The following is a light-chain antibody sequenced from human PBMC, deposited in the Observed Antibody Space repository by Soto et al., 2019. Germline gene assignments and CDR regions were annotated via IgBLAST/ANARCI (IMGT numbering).Light chain of an antibody. J-gene: IGKJ4*01. Sequence: DNQMTQSPSTLSGSVGDRVTITCRASQGISSYLGWYQQKPGKAPNLLIYDASTLHSGVPSRFSGGGSGTDFTLTISSLQPEDFATYYCQQVNVYPSTFGGGTKVDIK. CDR3: QQVNVYPST. V-gene: IGKV1-9*01. CDR2: DAS. CDR1: QGISSY.